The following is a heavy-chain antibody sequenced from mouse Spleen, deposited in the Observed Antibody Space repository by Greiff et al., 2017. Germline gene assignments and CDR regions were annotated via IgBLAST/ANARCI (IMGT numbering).Heavy chain of an antibody. Sequence: VQLQESGAELVKPGASVKISCKASGYAFSSYWMNWVKQRPGKGLEWIGQIYPGDGDTNYNGKFKGKATLTADKSSSTAYMQLSSLTSEDSAVYFCARGSGSSYVPYFDYWGQGTTLTVSS. CDR3: ARGSGSSYVPYFDY. D-gene: IGHD1-1*01. J-gene: IGHJ2*01. CDR2: IYPGDGDT. CDR1: GYAFSSYW. V-gene: IGHV1-80*01.